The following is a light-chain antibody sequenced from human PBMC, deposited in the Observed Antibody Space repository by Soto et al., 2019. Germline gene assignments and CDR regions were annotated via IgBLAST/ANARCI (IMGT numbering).Light chain of an antibody. V-gene: IGKV3-20*01. CDR2: GAS. CDR3: QQYGLSPYT. CDR1: QSVSSSY. J-gene: IGKJ2*01. Sequence: EIVLTQSPGTLSLSPGERATLSCRASQSVSSSYLAWYQQKPGQAPRLLIYGASSRATGIPDRFSGSGSGTDFTLTISRLEPEEFAVYYCQQYGLSPYTFGQGTKLTIK.